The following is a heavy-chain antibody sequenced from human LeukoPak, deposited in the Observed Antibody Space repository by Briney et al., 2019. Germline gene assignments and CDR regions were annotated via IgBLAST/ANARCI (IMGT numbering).Heavy chain of an antibody. Sequence: SETLSLTCTVSGYSISSGYYWGWIRQPPGKGLEWIGSIYHSGSTYYNPSLKSRVTISVDTSKNHFSLKLSSVTAADTAVYYCARGGDTSGYYYFEYFHHWGQGTLVAVSS. CDR1: GYSISSGYY. CDR3: ARGGDTSGYYYFEYFHH. V-gene: IGHV4-38-2*02. J-gene: IGHJ1*01. D-gene: IGHD3-22*01. CDR2: IYHSGST.